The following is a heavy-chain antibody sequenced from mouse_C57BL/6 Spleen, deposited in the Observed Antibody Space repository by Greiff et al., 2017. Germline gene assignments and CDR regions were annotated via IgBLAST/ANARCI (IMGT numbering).Heavy chain of an antibody. CDR3: AREGNYYGSSSYWYFDV. V-gene: IGHV1-18*01. Sequence: EVKLQESGPELVKPGASVKIPCKASGYTFTDYNMDWVKQSHGKSLEWIGDINPNNGGTIYNQKFKGKATLTVDKSSSTAYMELRSLTSEDTAVYYCAREGNYYGSSSYWYFDVWGTGTTVTVSS. J-gene: IGHJ1*03. CDR2: INPNNGGT. D-gene: IGHD1-1*01. CDR1: GYTFTDYN.